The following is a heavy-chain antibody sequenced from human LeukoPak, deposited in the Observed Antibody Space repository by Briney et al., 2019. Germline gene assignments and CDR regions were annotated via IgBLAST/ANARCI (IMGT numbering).Heavy chain of an antibody. CDR3: ATGRGRWLGGY. CDR2: IKSKTDGGTT. V-gene: IGHV3-15*01. D-gene: IGHD6-19*01. J-gene: IGHJ4*02. Sequence: GGSLRLSCAASGFTFSNAWMSWVRQAPGKGLEWVGRIKSKTDGGTTDYAAPVKGRFTISRDDSKNTLYLQMNSLKTEDTAVYYCATGRGRWLGGYWGQGTLVTVSS. CDR1: GFTFSNAW.